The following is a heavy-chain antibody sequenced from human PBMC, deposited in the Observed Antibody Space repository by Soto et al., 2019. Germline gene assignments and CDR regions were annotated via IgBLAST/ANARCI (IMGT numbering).Heavy chain of an antibody. CDR1: GASISGYY. J-gene: IGHJ5*02. CDR3: VRDGTKTLRDWFAP. CDR2: IYATGTT. V-gene: IGHV4-4*07. D-gene: IGHD1-1*01. Sequence: SETLSLTCTVSGASISGYYWSWIRKSAGKGLEWIGRIYATGTTDYNPSLKSRVMMSVDTSKKQFSLKLRSVTAADTAVYYCVRDGTKTLRDWFAPWGQGISVTFSS.